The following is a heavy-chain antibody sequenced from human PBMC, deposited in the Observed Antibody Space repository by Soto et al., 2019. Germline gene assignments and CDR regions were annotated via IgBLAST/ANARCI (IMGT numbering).Heavy chain of an antibody. V-gene: IGHV3-33*04. CDR3: ARGGSLGAFDI. CDR2: IRYDGSNK. Sequence: VAVIRYDGSNKDYADSVKGRFTMSRDNSKNTLYLQMNSLRAEDTAVYYCARGGSLGAFDIWGQGTRVTVSS. D-gene: IGHD1-26*01. J-gene: IGHJ3*02.